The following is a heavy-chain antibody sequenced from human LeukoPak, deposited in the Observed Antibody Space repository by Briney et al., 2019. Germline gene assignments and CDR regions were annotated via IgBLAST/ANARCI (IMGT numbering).Heavy chain of an antibody. CDR3: ARPRGAWYNAFDI. CDR2: IYPGDFDT. V-gene: IGHV5-51*01. D-gene: IGHD6-13*01. CDR1: GYSFTSYW. Sequence: GESLKISCKGSGYSFTSYWIGWVGQMPGKGLEWMGIIYPGDFDTRYSPSFEGKVTISADKSISTAYLQWTSLKASDSAMYYCARPRGAWYNAFDIWGQGTMVTVSS. J-gene: IGHJ3*02.